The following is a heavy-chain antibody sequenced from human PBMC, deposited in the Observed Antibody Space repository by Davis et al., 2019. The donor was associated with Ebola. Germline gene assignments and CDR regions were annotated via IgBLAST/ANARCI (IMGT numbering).Heavy chain of an antibody. V-gene: IGHV1-69*04. CDR1: GGTFGNFD. CDR3: ARGKWFDP. Sequence: AASVKVSCKASGGTFGNFDINWVRQAPGQGLEWMGRIIPVVDTKDYAQKFQGRVTLTADKATNTAYMELSGLRFDDTAAYYCARGKWFDPWGQGTLVSVTS. CDR2: IIPVVDTK. J-gene: IGHJ5*02.